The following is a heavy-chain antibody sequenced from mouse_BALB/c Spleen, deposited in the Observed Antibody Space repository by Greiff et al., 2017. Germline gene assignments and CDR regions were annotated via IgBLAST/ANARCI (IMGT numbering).Heavy chain of an antibody. D-gene: IGHD2-2*01. CDR2: FDPANGNT. CDR3: ARDGYGV. Sequence: DVKLQESGAELVKPGASVQLSCTASGFNIKDTYTHWVKQRPEQGLEWIGRFDPANGNTKYDPKFQGKATITADTSSNTAYLQLSSQASEDTAVYYCARDGYGVWGQGTTLAVTP. J-gene: IGHJ2*01. CDR1: GFNIKDTY. V-gene: IGHV14-3*02.